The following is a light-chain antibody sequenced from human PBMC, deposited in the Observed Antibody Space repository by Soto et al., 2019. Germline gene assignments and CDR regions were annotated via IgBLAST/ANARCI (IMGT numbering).Light chain of an antibody. CDR1: GGDVGNYDL. J-gene: IGLJ1*01. Sequence: QSALTQPASVSGSPGQSITISCAGSGGDVGNYDLLSWYQKIPGKAPKLIIYEVTRRPSGVPDRIFASKSDTTASLTVSGLQAEDEADYYCSSFAGTNSFVFGTGTKVTVL. V-gene: IGLV2-8*01. CDR3: SSFAGTNSFV. CDR2: EVT.